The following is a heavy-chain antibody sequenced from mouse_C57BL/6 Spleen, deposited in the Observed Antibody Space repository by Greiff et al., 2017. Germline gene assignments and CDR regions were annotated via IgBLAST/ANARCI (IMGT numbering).Heavy chain of an antibody. D-gene: IGHD1-1*01. J-gene: IGHJ1*03. V-gene: IGHV1-82*01. CDR2: IYPGDGDT. CDR3: ARLDLYGNYWYFDV. Sequence: QVQLQQSGPELVKPGASVKISCKASGYAFSSSWMNWVKQRPGKGLEWIGRIYPGDGDTNYNGKFKGKATLTADKSSSTAYMQLSSLTSEDSAVYCGARLDLYGNYWYFDVWGTGTTVTVSS. CDR1: GYAFSSSW.